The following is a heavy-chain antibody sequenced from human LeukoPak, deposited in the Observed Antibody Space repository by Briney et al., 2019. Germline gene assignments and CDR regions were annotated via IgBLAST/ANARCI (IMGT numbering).Heavy chain of an antibody. CDR1: GFTFSSYA. CDR3: ARDPLTYYYDSSGYFDY. V-gene: IGHV3-30*04. Sequence: GRSLRLSCAASGFTFSSYAVHWVRQAPGKGLEWVAVISYDGSNKYYADSVKGRFTISRDNSKNTLYLQMNSLRAEDTAVYYCARDPLTYYYDSSGYFDYWGQGTLVTVSS. CDR2: ISYDGSNK. J-gene: IGHJ4*02. D-gene: IGHD3-22*01.